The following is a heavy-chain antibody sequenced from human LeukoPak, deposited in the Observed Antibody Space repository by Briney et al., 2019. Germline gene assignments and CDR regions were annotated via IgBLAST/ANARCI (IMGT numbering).Heavy chain of an antibody. D-gene: IGHD1-26*01. CDR2: VSGSGGST. V-gene: IGHV3-23*01. CDR1: GFTFSSYA. Sequence: GGSLRLSCAASGFTFSSYAMSWVRQAPGKGLEWVSGVSGSGGSTYYADSVKGRFTISRDNFKNTLYLQMNSLRAEDTAVYYCASPRGGELLLPSFDYWGQGTLVTVSS. CDR3: ASPRGGELLLPSFDY. J-gene: IGHJ4*02.